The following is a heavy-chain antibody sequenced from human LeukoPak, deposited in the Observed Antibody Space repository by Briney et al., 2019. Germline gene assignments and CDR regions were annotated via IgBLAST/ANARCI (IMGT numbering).Heavy chain of an antibody. J-gene: IGHJ4*02. CDR2: IKSKTDGETT. D-gene: IGHD3-10*01. CDR3: TTDLGTYYHGSQRLIPIDY. CDR1: GFTFTNAW. Sequence: GGSLRLSCVDSGFTFTNAWMSWVRQAPGKGLEWIGRIKSKTDGETTNYAEPVRGRFTISRDDSKSAVYLQMNSPKIEDTAVYYCTTDLGTYYHGSQRLIPIDYWGQGTLVTVSS. V-gene: IGHV3-15*01.